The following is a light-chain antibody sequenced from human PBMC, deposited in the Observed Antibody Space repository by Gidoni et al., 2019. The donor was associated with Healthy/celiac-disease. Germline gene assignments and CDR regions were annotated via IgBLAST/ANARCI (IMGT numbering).Light chain of an antibody. Sequence: DINMIQSPSTLSASVGDRVTITCRASQSISSWLAWYQQKPGKAPKLLIYKASSLESGVPSRFSGSGSGTEFTLTISSLQPDDFATYYCQQCNSNPWTFGQGTKVEIK. CDR1: QSISSW. CDR3: QQCNSNPWT. CDR2: KAS. J-gene: IGKJ1*01. V-gene: IGKV1-5*03.